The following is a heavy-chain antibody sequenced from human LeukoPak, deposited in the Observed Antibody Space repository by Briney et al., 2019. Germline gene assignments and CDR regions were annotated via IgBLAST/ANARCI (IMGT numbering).Heavy chain of an antibody. CDR3: AKAHTTENWVFFDY. CDR2: ISYDGSNK. Sequence: GGSLRLSCAASGLSFSSYAMHWVRQAPGKGLEWVAVISYDGSNKYYADSVKGRFIISRDNSKNTLFLQMNSLGAEDTAAYFCAKAHTTENWVFFDYWGQGTLVAVSS. J-gene: IGHJ4*02. V-gene: IGHV3-30-3*01. D-gene: IGHD7-27*01. CDR1: GLSFSSYA.